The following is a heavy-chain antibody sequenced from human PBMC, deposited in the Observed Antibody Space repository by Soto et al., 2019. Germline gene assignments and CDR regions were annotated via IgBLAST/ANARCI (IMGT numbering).Heavy chain of an antibody. CDR2: TIPIFGTA. D-gene: IGHD6-13*01. V-gene: IGHV1-69*01. CDR1: GGNFRNYA. CDR3: ARGAGFSSSWNAEYFQH. Sequence: QVQLVQSGAEVKKPGSSVKVSCTTSGGNFRNYAISWVRQVPGQGLEWMGGTIPIFGTANYAHRFQDRVTITADESTTTAYMELSSLRHEDTAVYYCARGAGFSSSWNAEYFQHWGQGTLVSVSS. J-gene: IGHJ1*01.